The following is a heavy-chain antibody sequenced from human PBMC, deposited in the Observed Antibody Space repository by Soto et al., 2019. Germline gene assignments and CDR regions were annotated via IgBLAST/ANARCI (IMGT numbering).Heavy chain of an antibody. J-gene: IGHJ4*02. CDR3: ASTRSHLFFFFDY. CDR1: GFPFSSYA. V-gene: IGHV3-23*01. CDR2: ISGSGGST. D-gene: IGHD2-2*01. Sequence: GGSLSLSCAASGFPFSSYAMSWVRQVPGKGLEWVSAISGSGGSTYYADSVKGRFTISRDNSKNTLYLQMNSLRAEDTAVYYCASTRSHLFFFFDYWGQGTLVTFSS.